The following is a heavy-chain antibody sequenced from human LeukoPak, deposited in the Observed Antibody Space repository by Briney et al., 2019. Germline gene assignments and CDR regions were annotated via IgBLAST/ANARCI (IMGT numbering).Heavy chain of an antibody. CDR2: INLNSGGT. D-gene: IGHD1-26*01. CDR1: GYTFTGYY. CDR3: ARNSGSYLYYFDY. Sequence: ASVKVSCKASGYTFTGYYMHWVRQAPGQGLEWMGWINLNSGGTNYAQKFQGRVTMTRDTSISTAYMELSRLRSDDTAVYYCARNSGSYLYYFDYWGQGTLVTVSS. J-gene: IGHJ4*02. V-gene: IGHV1-2*02.